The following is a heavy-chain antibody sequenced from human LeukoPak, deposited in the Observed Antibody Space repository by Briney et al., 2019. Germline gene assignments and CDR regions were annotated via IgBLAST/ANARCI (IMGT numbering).Heavy chain of an antibody. Sequence: SVKVSCKASGYTFTGYYMHWVRQAPGQGLEWMVCINPTSGGTNYAHKFQGRFTMTRDPSISTAYMELSRLRSDDTAVYYCAREGPKYYYDSSGPNWFDPWGQGTLVTVSS. D-gene: IGHD3-22*01. CDR3: AREGPKYYYDSSGPNWFDP. CDR2: INPTSGGT. J-gene: IGHJ5*02. V-gene: IGHV1-2*07. CDR1: GYTFTGYY.